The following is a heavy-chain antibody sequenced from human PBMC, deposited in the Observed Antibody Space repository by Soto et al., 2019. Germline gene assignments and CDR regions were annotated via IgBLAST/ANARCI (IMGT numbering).Heavy chain of an antibody. CDR2: IYYSGST. CDR3: ARESGSSSQEFDWFDP. CDR1: GGSISSGDYY. Sequence: SETLSLTCTDSGGSISSGDYYWSWIRQSPGKGLEWIGYIYYSGSTYYNPSLKSRVTISVDTSKNQFSLKLSSVTAADTAVYYCARESGSSSQEFDWFDPWGQGTLVTSPQ. V-gene: IGHV4-30-4*01. J-gene: IGHJ5*02. D-gene: IGHD6-13*01.